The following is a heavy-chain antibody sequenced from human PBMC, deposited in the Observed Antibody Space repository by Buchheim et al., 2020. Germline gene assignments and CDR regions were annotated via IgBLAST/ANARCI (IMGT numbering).Heavy chain of an antibody. J-gene: IGHJ5*02. Sequence: QVQLQESGPGLVKPSETLSLTCTVSGGSISSYYWSWIRQPPGKGLEWIGYIYYSGSTNYNPSLKSRVTISVEPSKNQFSLKLSSVTAADTAVYYCARDDLRSGWYVRSGFDPWGQGTL. CDR3: ARDDLRSGWYVRSGFDP. CDR1: GGSISSYY. CDR2: IYYSGST. V-gene: IGHV4-59*01. D-gene: IGHD6-19*01.